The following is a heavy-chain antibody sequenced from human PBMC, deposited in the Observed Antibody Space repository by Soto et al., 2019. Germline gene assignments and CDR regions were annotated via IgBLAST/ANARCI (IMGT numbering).Heavy chain of an antibody. V-gene: IGHV4-39*07. D-gene: IGHD2-15*01. J-gene: IGHJ6*02. CDR2: IYYSGST. CDR1: GGSISSSSYY. Sequence: SETLSLTCTVSGGSISSSSYYWGWIRQPPGKGLEWIGSIYYSGSTYYNPSLKSRVTISVDTPKNQFSLKLSSVTAADTAVYYCARDGLFGYCSGGSCRYGMDVWGQGTTVTVSS. CDR3: ARDGLFGYCSGGSCRYGMDV.